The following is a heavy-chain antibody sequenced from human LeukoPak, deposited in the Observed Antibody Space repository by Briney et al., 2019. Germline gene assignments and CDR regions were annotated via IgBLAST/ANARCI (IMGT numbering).Heavy chain of an antibody. D-gene: IGHD3-22*01. Sequence: SETLSLTCTVSGYSISSGYYWGWIRQPPGKGLEWIGSIYHSGRTFYNPSLKSRVTISVDTSKNQFSLKLTSVTAADTAVYYCARGPYSYDSSGAFDIWGQGTMVTVSS. CDR3: ARGPYSYDSSGAFDI. V-gene: IGHV4-38-2*02. CDR2: IYHSGRT. CDR1: GYSISSGYY. J-gene: IGHJ3*02.